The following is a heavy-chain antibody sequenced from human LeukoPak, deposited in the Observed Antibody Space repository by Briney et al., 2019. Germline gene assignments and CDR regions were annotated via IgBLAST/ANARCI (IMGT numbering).Heavy chain of an antibody. CDR2: INSDGSST. Sequence: GGSLRLSCAASGFTFSSYWMHWVRQAPGKGLVWVSRINSDGSSTSYADSVKGRFTISRDNAKNTLYLQMNSLRAEDTAVYYCARVAVGYSSGSYYFDYWGQGTLVTVSS. CDR1: GFTFSSYW. J-gene: IGHJ4*02. V-gene: IGHV3-74*01. CDR3: ARVAVGYSSGSYYFDY. D-gene: IGHD6-19*01.